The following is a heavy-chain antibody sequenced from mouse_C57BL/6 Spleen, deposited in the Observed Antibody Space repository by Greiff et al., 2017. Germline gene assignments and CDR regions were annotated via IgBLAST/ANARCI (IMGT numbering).Heavy chain of an antibody. J-gene: IGHJ4*01. CDR2: IDPSDSYT. CDR1: GYTFTSYW. CDR3: ARRIYDGYYDAMDY. V-gene: IGHV1-50*01. D-gene: IGHD2-3*01. Sequence: VQLQQPGAELVKPGASVKLSCKASGYTFTSYWMQWVKQRPGQGLEWIGEIDPSDSYTNYNQKLKGKATLTVDTSSSTAYMQLSSLTSEDSAVYYCARRIYDGYYDAMDYWGQGTSVTVSS.